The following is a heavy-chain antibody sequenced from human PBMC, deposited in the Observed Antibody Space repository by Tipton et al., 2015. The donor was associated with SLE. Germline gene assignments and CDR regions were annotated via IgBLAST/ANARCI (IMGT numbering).Heavy chain of an antibody. CDR1: GGSISSGSYY. Sequence: TLSLTCTVSGGSISSGSYYWSWIRQPAGQGLEWIGHIYTSGSTNYNPSLKSRVTISVDTSKNQFSLKLSSVTAADTAVYYCARAFFGGVPRAFDIWGQGTMVTVSS. CDR2: IYTSGST. CDR3: ARAFFGGVPRAFDI. J-gene: IGHJ3*02. D-gene: IGHD3-16*01. V-gene: IGHV4-61*09.